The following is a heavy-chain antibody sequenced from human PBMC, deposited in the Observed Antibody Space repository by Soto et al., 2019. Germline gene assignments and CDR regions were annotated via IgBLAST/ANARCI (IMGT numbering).Heavy chain of an antibody. CDR3: VRSKSYLDY. CDR2: TRNQANSYTT. D-gene: IGHD4-4*01. Sequence: EVQLVESGGGLVQPGGSLRLSCAASGFTFSDYYMDWVRQAPGMGLEWVGRTRNQANSYTTEYAASVKGRFTISRDDSKNLLYLQMNSLKTEDTAVYYCVRSKSYLDYWGQGTLVTVSS. V-gene: IGHV3-72*01. CDR1: GFTFSDYY. J-gene: IGHJ4*02.